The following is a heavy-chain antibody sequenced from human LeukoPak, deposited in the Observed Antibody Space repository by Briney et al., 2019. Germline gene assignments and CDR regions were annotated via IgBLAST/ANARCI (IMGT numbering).Heavy chain of an antibody. CDR2: INPNSGGT. J-gene: IGHJ4*02. CDR1: GYTFTAYY. D-gene: IGHD4-23*01. V-gene: IGHV1-2*06. CDR3: ARTTPKVTMVVTPNYFDY. Sequence: GASVKVCCKASGYTFTAYYMHWVRQAPGQGLEWMGRINPNSGGTNYAQKFQGRVTMTTDTSTSTAYMELRSLRSDDTAVYYCARTTPKVTMVVTPNYFDYWGQGTLVTVSS.